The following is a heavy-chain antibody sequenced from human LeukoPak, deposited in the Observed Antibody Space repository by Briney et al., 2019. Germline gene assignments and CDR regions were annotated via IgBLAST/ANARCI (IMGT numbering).Heavy chain of an antibody. J-gene: IGHJ4*02. V-gene: IGHV3-21*01. CDR3: ARADVRLVPGC. CDR2: ISSSSSYI. D-gene: IGHD6-19*01. Sequence: GGSLRLSCAASGFTFSSYSMNWVRQAPGKGREWVSSISSSSSYIYYADSVKGRFTISRDNAKNSLYLQMNSLRAEDTAVYYCARADVRLVPGCWGQGTLVTVSS. CDR1: GFTFSSYS.